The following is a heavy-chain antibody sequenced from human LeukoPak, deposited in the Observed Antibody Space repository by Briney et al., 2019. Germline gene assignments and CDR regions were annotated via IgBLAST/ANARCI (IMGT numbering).Heavy chain of an antibody. D-gene: IGHD6-6*01. CDR1: GYTFTGYY. CDR2: INPSGGST. V-gene: IGHV1-46*01. J-gene: IGHJ3*02. CDR3: ARDQREGIAARPGLNAFDI. Sequence: ASVKVSCKASGYTFTGYYMHWVRQAPGQGLEWMGIINPSGGSTSYAQKFQGRVTMTRDTSTSTVYMELSSLRSEDTAVYYCARDQREGIAARPGLNAFDIWGQGTMVTVSS.